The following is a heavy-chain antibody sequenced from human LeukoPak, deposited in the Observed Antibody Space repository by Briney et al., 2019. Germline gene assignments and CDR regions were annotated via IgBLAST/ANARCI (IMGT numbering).Heavy chain of an antibody. D-gene: IGHD3-22*01. Sequence: GGSLRLSCAASGFTVSSNYMSWVRQAPGKGLEWVSVIYSGGSTYYADSVKGRFTISRDNSKNTLYLQMNSLRAEDTAVYYCARPYYDSSGYYELYYFDYWGQGTLVTVSS. V-gene: IGHV3-66*04. CDR3: ARPYYDSSGYYELYYFDY. CDR2: IYSGGST. CDR1: GFTVSSNY. J-gene: IGHJ4*02.